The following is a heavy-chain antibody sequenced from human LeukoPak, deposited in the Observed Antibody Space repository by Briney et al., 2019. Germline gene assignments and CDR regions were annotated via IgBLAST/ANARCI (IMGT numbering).Heavy chain of an antibody. V-gene: IGHV1-69*05. J-gene: IGHJ6*03. CDR2: IIPIFGTA. CDR1: GGTFSSYA. D-gene: IGHD2-2*01. Sequence: ASVKVSCKASGGTFSSYAISWVRQAPGQGLEWMGGIIPIFGTANYAQKFQGRVTITTDESTSTAYMELSSLRSEDTAVYYCAVGYCSSTSCPDYYYYMDVWGKGTTVTVSS. CDR3: AVGYCSSTSCPDYYYYMDV.